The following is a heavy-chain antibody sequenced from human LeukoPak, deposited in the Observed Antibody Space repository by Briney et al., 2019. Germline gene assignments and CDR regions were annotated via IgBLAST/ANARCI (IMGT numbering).Heavy chain of an antibody. Sequence: PGGSLRLSCAASEFTFTTYGMHWVRQAPGKGLEWVAFIYYDGSNIYYADYVKGRFTISRDISKNTLYLQMDSLRADDTAVYYCTKDQAPTVGATDCWGQGTLVTVSS. V-gene: IGHV3-30*02. CDR1: EFTFTTYG. CDR2: IYYDGSNI. J-gene: IGHJ4*02. D-gene: IGHD1-26*01. CDR3: TKDQAPTVGATDC.